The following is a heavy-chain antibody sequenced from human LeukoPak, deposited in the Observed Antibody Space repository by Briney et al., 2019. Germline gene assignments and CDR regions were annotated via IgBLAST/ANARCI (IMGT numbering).Heavy chain of an antibody. V-gene: IGHV4-39*07. J-gene: IGHJ4*02. CDR2: IYYSGST. CDR1: GGSISSSSYY. D-gene: IGHD3-9*01. Sequence: SETLSLTCTVSGGSISSSSYYWGWIRQPPGKGLEWIGSIYYSGSTYYNPSLKSRVTISVDTSKNQFSLKLSSVTAADTAVYYCARANRVDYDILTGLGHWGQGTLVTVSS. CDR3: ARANRVDYDILTGLGH.